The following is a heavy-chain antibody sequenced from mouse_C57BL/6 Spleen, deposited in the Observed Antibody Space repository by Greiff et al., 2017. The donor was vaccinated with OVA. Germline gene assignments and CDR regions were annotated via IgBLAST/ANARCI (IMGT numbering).Heavy chain of an antibody. J-gene: IGHJ4*01. CDR3: ARSTTVVAPYYAMDY. V-gene: IGHV1-69*01. CDR1: GYTFTSYW. D-gene: IGHD1-1*01. Sequence: QVQLQQSGAELVMPGASVKLSCKASGYTFTSYWMHWVKQRPGQGLEWIGEIDPSDSYTNYNQKFKGKSTLTVDKSSSTAYMQLSSLTSEDSAVYYCARSTTVVAPYYAMDYWGQGTSVTVSS. CDR2: IDPSDSYT.